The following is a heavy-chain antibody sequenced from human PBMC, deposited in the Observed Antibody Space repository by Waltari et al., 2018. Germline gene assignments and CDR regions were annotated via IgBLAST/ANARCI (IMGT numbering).Heavy chain of an antibody. CDR1: GGPISSYY. CDR2: IYTSGST. D-gene: IGHD6-6*01. CDR3: AREDYSSSSFDY. Sequence: QVQRQESGPGLVKPSETRSLTCTASGGPISSYYWSWTRQPPGQGLEWIGYIYTSGSTNSNPSLKSRVTISVDTSQTQFSLKLSSVTAADTAVYYCAREDYSSSSFDYWGQGTLVTVSS. J-gene: IGHJ4*02. V-gene: IGHV4-4*09.